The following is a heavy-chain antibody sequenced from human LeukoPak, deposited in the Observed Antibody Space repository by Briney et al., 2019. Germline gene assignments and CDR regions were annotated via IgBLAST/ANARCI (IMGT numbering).Heavy chain of an antibody. CDR1: GYSFTDYY. Sequence: GASVKVSCKASGYSFTDYYIHWVRQAPGQGLAWMGWINPNSGDTSYAQNFHGRVTMTRDWSINTAYLEVSSVKSDDTVVFYCARGEQWLIRYWGQGTLVTVSS. J-gene: IGHJ4*02. CDR2: INPNSGDT. D-gene: IGHD6-19*01. CDR3: ARGEQWLIRY. V-gene: IGHV1-2*02.